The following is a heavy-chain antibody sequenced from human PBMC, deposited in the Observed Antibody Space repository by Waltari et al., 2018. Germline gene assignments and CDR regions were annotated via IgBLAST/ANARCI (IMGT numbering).Heavy chain of an antibody. V-gene: IGHV1-2*06. CDR2: INPTSGGT. Sequence: QVQLVQSGAEVKKPGASVKVSCKASGYTFTGYYMHWVRQAPGQGLEWMGRINPTSGGTNYAQKFQGRVTMTRDTSISTAYMELSRLRSDDTAVYYCARIGSEVIAIPYWGQGTLVTVSS. D-gene: IGHD2-21*01. CDR1: GYTFTGYY. J-gene: IGHJ4*02. CDR3: ARIGSEVIAIPY.